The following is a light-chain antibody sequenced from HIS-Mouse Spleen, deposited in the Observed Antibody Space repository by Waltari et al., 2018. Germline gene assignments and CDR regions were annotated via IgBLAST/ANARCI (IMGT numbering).Light chain of an antibody. J-gene: IGLJ3*02. CDR2: DVS. CDR1: SRDVGGYTY. CDR3: SSYTSSSTRV. Sequence: QSALTQPAPVSGSPGQSITISCTGTSRDVGGYTYVSWYQQHPAKAPKLMIYDVSTRPSGVSNRFSGSKSGNTASLTISGLQAEDEADYYCSSYTSSSTRVFGGGTKLTVL. V-gene: IGLV2-14*03.